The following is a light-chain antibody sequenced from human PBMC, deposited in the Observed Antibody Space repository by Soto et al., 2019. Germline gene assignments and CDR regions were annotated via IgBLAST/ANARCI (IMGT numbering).Light chain of an antibody. CDR2: EVI. V-gene: IGLV2-8*01. CDR1: SSDVGGYEY. J-gene: IGLJ2*01. CDR3: SSYAGSNNLHVL. Sequence: QSALTQPPSASGSPGQSVTISCTGSSSDVGGYEYVSWYQQHPGKAPKLIIYEVIKRPSGVPDRFSGSKSGNTASLTGSGLQAEDEADYYCSSYAGSNNLHVLFGGGTQLTVL.